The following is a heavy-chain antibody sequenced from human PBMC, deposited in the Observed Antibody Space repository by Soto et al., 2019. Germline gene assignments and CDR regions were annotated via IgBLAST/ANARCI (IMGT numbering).Heavy chain of an antibody. J-gene: IGHJ4*02. CDR1: GYTFTSYD. CDR3: VRLFYYGSGSWVE. D-gene: IGHD3-10*01. Sequence: QVQLVQSGAEVKKPGASVKVSCKASGYTFTSYDINWVRQATGQGLEWMGWVNPNNGHTGYAQKSQGRVTMTRNTSISTAYIELDSLRSEDTAVYYCVRLFYYGSGSWVEWGQGTLVTVSS. V-gene: IGHV1-8*01. CDR2: VNPNNGHT.